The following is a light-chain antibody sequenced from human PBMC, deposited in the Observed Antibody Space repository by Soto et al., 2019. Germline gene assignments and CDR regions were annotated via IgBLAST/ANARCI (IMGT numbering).Light chain of an antibody. J-gene: IGKJ2*01. V-gene: IGKV3-20*01. CDR3: QQYGSSSYT. CDR2: GAS. CDR1: QSIFNNY. Sequence: ENVLTQSPGTLSLSPGEGATLSCRASQSIFNNYLAWYQQKPGRAPRLLIFGASRRAPGIPDRFSGSGSGTDFTLPISRLEPEDFVMYYCQQYGSSSYTFGQGTKLEIK.